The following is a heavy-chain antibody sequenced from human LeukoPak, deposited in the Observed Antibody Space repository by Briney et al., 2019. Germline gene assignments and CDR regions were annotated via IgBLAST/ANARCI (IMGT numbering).Heavy chain of an antibody. CDR3: ARGYYDSRGYSNPFDI. D-gene: IGHD3-22*01. Sequence: SETLSLTCTVPGVSISSSYWSWIRQSPGRGLEWIGYIHYSGSTNYNPSLKSRVTISVDTSENQFFLRLSSVTAADTAFYYCARGYYDSRGYSNPFDIWGQGTMVTVSS. CDR1: GVSISSSY. CDR2: IHYSGST. J-gene: IGHJ3*02. V-gene: IGHV4-59*01.